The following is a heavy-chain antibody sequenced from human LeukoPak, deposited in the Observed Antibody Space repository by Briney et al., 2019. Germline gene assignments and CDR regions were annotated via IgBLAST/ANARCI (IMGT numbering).Heavy chain of an antibody. D-gene: IGHD3-10*01. CDR1: GFTSSDYY. CDR3: AKGAFRDQVQGYYYMDV. CDR2: ISSSGSTI. J-gene: IGHJ6*03. Sequence: GGSLRLSCAASGFTSSDYYMSWIRQAPRKGLEWVSYISSSGSTIYYADSVKGRFTISRDNAKNSLYLQMNSLRAEDTAVYYCAKGAFRDQVQGYYYMDVWGKGTTVTVSS. V-gene: IGHV3-11*04.